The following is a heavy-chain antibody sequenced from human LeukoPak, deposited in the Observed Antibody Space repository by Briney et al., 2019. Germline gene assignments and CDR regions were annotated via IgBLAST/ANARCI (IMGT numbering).Heavy chain of an antibody. CDR2: ISAYNGNT. D-gene: IGHD3-10*01. CDR3: ARDKGSITMVRGVYYWFDP. V-gene: IGHV1-18*01. CDR1: GYTFTSYG. Sequence: ASVKVSCKASGYTFTSYGMSWVRQAPGQGLEWMGWISAYNGNTNYAQKLQGRVTMTTDTSTSTAYMELRSLRSDDTAVYYCARDKGSITMVRGVYYWFDPWGQGTLVTVSS. J-gene: IGHJ5*02.